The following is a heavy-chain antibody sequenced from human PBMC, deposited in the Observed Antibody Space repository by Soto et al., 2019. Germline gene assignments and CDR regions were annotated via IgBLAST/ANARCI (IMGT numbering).Heavy chain of an antibody. Sequence: PSETLSLTCAFSGGSISTSNWWSWVRQPPGKGLEWIGEVYRTGSTNYNPSLESRLTISVDKSKNQFSLKLTSVTAADTAVYYCARARATIAAAAIFDCWGQGTLVTVSS. J-gene: IGHJ4*02. V-gene: IGHV4-4*02. D-gene: IGHD6-13*01. CDR1: GGSISTSNW. CDR3: ARARATIAAAAIFDC. CDR2: VYRTGST.